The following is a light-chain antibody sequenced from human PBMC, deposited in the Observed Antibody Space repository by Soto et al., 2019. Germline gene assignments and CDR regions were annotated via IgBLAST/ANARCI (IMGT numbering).Light chain of an antibody. CDR1: SSNIGNNG. Sequence: QSALTQPPSVSEAPRQRVTISCSGNSSNIGNNGVNWYQQLPGEAPKLLIYYDDLMPSGVSDRFSASKSGTSASLAISGLQSEDEADYYCATWDDNLSGPVFGGGTKLTVL. CDR2: YDD. V-gene: IGLV1-36*01. J-gene: IGLJ2*01. CDR3: ATWDDNLSGPV.